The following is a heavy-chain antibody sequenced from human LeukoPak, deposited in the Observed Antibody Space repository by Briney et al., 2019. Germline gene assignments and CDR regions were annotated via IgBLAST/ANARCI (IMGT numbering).Heavy chain of an antibody. D-gene: IGHD3-10*01. Sequence: SETLSLTCSVSGVSISSSDYNWGWIRQPPGKGLEWIGSIYFGRSPVYNPSLKSRVTISVDTSRKQFSLTLSSVTAADTAMYYCARYSMIIRGAYVFDIWGQGTMVFVSS. CDR1: GVSISSSDYN. V-gene: IGHV4-39*01. CDR2: IYFGRSP. J-gene: IGHJ3*02. CDR3: ARYSMIIRGAYVFDI.